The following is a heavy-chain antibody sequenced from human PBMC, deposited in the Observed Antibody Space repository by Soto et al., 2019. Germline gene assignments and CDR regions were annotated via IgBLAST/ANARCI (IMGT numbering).Heavy chain of an antibody. J-gene: IGHJ6*02. Sequence: SETLSLTCTVSGGSISSYYWSWIRQPPGKGLEWIGYIYYSGSTNYNPSLKSRVTISVDTSKNQFSLKLSSVTAADTAVYYCARDRDGYNYYYYGMDVWGQGTTVTVSS. CDR3: ARDRDGYNYYYYGMDV. D-gene: IGHD5-12*01. CDR1: GGSISSYY. CDR2: IYYSGST. V-gene: IGHV4-59*01.